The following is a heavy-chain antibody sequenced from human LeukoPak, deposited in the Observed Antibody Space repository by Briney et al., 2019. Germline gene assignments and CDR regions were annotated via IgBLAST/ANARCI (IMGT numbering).Heavy chain of an antibody. CDR2: IYQSGST. Sequence: SETLSLTCAVSGYSISSGYYWGWIRPPPGNGLEWIGIIYQSGSTYYNPSLKSRVTISVDTSKNQFSLKLSSVTAADRAVYYCAEGGNNNWFDPWGQGTLVTVSS. D-gene: IGHD2/OR15-2a*01. V-gene: IGHV4-38-2*01. CDR3: AEGGNNNWFDP. J-gene: IGHJ5*02. CDR1: GYSISSGYY.